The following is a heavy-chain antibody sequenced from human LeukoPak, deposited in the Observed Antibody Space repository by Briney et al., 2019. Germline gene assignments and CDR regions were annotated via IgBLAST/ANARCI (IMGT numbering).Heavy chain of an antibody. CDR3: ARDCSGGSCYSSYYYYYGMDV. CDR1: GNTFTSFH. D-gene: IGHD2-15*01. V-gene: IGHV1-18*04. J-gene: IGHJ6*02. CDR2: ISAYNGNT. Sequence: ASVKVSCKASGNTFTSFHIHWVRQAPGQGLEWMGWISAYNGNTNYAQKLQGRVTMTTDTSTSTAYMELRSLRSDDTAVYYCARDCSGGSCYSSYYYYYGMDVWGQGTTVTVS.